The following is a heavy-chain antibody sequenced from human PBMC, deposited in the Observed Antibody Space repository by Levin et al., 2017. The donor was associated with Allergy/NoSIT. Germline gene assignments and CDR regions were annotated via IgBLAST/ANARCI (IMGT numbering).Heavy chain of an antibody. CDR3: ARNHANYDYAWGPDACDT. CDR1: GGSISSFY. D-gene: IGHD3-16*01. V-gene: IGHV4-59*08. J-gene: IGHJ5*02. CDR2: IYYSGST. Sequence: KPSETLSLTCTVSGGSISSFYWSWIRQPPGKNLEWIGYIYYSGSTYYNPSLKSRVTISVDTSKNQLSLRLRSVTAADPAVYYCARNHANYDYAWGPDACDTWGQGTLVTVSS.